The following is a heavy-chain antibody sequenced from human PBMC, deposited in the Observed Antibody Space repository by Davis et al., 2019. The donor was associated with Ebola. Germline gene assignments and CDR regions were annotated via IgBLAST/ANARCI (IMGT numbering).Heavy chain of an antibody. D-gene: IGHD6-6*01. CDR1: GFTFSSYW. Sequence: GESLKISCAASGFTFSSYWMSWVRQAPGKGLEWVANIKQDGSEKYYVDSVKGRFTISRDNAKNSLYLQMNSLRAEDTAVYYCARLGYSSSSPYYYYMDVWGKGTTVTVSS. J-gene: IGHJ6*03. V-gene: IGHV3-7*03. CDR2: IKQDGSEK. CDR3: ARLGYSSSSPYYYYMDV.